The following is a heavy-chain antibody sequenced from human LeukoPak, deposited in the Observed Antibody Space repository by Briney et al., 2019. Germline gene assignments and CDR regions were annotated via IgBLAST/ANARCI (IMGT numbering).Heavy chain of an antibody. CDR3: ARGPGYSPFDY. Sequence: SETLSLTCTVSGGSISSYYWSWIRQPPGKGLEWIGYIYYSGSTNHNNYNPSLKSRVTMSVDTSKSQFSLKLSSVTAEDTAVYYCARGPGYSPFDYWGQGTLVTVSS. CDR1: GGSISSYY. V-gene: IGHV4-59*12. J-gene: IGHJ4*02. CDR2: IYYSGSTNHN. D-gene: IGHD5-18*01.